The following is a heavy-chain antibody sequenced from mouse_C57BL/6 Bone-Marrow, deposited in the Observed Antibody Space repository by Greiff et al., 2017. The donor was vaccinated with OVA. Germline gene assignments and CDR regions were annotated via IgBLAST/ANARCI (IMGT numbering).Heavy chain of an antibody. Sequence: EVQLQQSGPELAKPGASVKIPCKASGYTFTDYNMDWVKQSHGKSLEWIGDINSNNGGTIYNQKFKGKATLTVDKSSSTAYMELRSLTSEDTAVYDCARGSYYDYDGGAWFAYWGQGTLVTVSA. CDR3: ARGSYYDYDGGAWFAY. CDR1: GYTFTDYN. V-gene: IGHV1-18*01. J-gene: IGHJ3*01. D-gene: IGHD2-4*01. CDR2: INSNNGGT.